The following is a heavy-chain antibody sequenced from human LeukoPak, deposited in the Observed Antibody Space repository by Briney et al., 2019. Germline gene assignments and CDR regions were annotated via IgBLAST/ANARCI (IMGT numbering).Heavy chain of an antibody. V-gene: IGHV3-53*01. CDR3: AGADDSSGYLEDY. J-gene: IGHJ4*02. CDR1: GFIVSSNY. CDR2: FYSGGNT. D-gene: IGHD3-22*01. Sequence: GGSLRLSCAASGFIVSSNYMTWVRQAPGKGLEWVSVFYSGGNTYSADSVKGRFTISRDNAKNTLYLQMNSLRAEDTAVYYCAGADDSSGYLEDYWGQGTLVTVSS.